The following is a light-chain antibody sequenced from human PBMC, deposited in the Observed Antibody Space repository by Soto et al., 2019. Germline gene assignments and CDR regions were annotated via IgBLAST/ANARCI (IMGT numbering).Light chain of an antibody. J-gene: IGKJ1*01. CDR3: QQSYSALVA. CDR2: AAS. Sequence: DFQMTQSPSSLSAYVGDRVTITCRASQSISSSLNWYQQKPGKAPELLIYAASSLQSGVPSRFSGSGSGTDFTLTISSLQPEDFATYYCQQSYSALVAFGQGTKVEIK. V-gene: IGKV1-39*01. CDR1: QSISSS.